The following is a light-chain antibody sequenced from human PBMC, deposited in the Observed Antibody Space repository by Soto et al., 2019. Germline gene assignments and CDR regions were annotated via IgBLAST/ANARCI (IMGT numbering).Light chain of an antibody. V-gene: IGLV1-40*01. CDR1: SSNIGAGYD. Sequence: QSVRTQPPSVSGAPGQRVTISCTGSSSNIGAGYDVHWYQQLPGTAPKLLIYGNSNRPSGVPDRFSGSKSVTSASLAITGLQAEDEADYYCQSYDSSLSAHVVFGGGTKLTVL. J-gene: IGLJ2*01. CDR3: QSYDSSLSAHVV. CDR2: GNS.